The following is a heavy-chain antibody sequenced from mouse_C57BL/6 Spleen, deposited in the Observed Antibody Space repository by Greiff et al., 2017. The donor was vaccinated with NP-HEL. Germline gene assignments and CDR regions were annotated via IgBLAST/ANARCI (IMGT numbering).Heavy chain of an antibody. V-gene: IGHV1-22*01. CDR3: ARFTTVVATYWYFDV. J-gene: IGHJ1*03. Sequence: VQLQQSGPELVKPGASVKMSCKASGYTFTDYNMHWVKQSHGKSLEWIGYINPNNGGTSYNQKFKGKATLTVNKSSSTAYMELRSLTSEESAVYYCARFTTVVATYWYFDVWGTGTTVTVSS. CDR2: INPNNGGT. D-gene: IGHD1-1*01. CDR1: GYTFTDYN.